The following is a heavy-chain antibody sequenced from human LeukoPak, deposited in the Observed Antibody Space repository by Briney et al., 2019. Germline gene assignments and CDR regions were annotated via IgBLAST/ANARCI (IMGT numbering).Heavy chain of an antibody. Sequence: SETLSLTCAVYGGSFSGYYWSWIRQPPGKGLEWIGEINHSGSTNYNPSLKSRVTISVDTSKNQFSLKLSSVTAADTAVYCCARGSTNYFDYWGQGTLVTVSS. CDR1: GGSFSGYY. CDR3: ARGSTNYFDY. CDR2: INHSGST. D-gene: IGHD5/OR15-5a*01. J-gene: IGHJ4*02. V-gene: IGHV4-34*01.